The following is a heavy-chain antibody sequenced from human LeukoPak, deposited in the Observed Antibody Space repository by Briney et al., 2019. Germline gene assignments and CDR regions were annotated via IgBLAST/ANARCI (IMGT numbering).Heavy chain of an antibody. J-gene: IGHJ4*02. D-gene: IGHD1-26*01. V-gene: IGHV3-30*18. CDR3: AKDFQSGTNDY. CDR1: GFTFSSYG. CDR2: ISYDGSNK. Sequence: PGGSLRLSCVASGFTFSSYGMHWVRQAPGKGLEWVAVISYDGSNKYYADSVKGRFTISRDNSKNTLYLQMNSLRAEDTAVYYCAKDFQSGTNDYWGQGTLVTVSS.